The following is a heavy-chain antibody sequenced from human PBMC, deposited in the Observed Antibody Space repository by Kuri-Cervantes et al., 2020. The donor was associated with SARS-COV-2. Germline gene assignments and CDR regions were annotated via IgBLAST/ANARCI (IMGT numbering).Heavy chain of an antibody. V-gene: IGHV3-13*01. Sequence: GESLSLSCSASGFTFSRYDTHWVRQATGKGLEWVSAIGTAGDTYYPGSVKGRFTISRENAKNSLYLQMNSLRAGDTAVYYCARGGSGSYPSPYYFDYWGQGTLVTVSS. CDR1: GFTFSRYD. J-gene: IGHJ4*02. CDR2: IGTAGDT. D-gene: IGHD1-26*01. CDR3: ARGGSGSYPSPYYFDY.